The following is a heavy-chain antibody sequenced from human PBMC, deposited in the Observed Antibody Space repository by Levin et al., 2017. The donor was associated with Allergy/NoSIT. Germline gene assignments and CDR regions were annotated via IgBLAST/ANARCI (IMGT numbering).Heavy chain of an antibody. V-gene: IGHV3-49*03. D-gene: IGHD3-22*01. Sequence: AGGSLRLSCTGSGFTFGDYAMSWLRQAPGKGLEWVGFIRSKAYGGTTENAASVKGRFTISRDDSKSIAYLQMNSLKTEDTAVYYCTRFSAYYYDSSAYDAFDIWGQGTMVTVSS. J-gene: IGHJ3*02. CDR1: GFTFGDYA. CDR3: TRFSAYYYDSSAYDAFDI. CDR2: IRSKAYGGTT.